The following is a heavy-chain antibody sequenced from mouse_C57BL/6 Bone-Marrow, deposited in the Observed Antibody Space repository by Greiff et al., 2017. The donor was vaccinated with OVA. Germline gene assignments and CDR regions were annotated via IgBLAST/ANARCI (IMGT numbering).Heavy chain of an antibody. Sequence: DVMLVESGGDLVKPGGSLKLSCAASGFTFSSYGMSWVRQTPDKRLEWVATISSGGSYTYYPDSVKGRFTLSRDNAKNTLYLQMSSLKSEDTAMYYCARPRQLRLPFAYWGQGTLVTVSA. CDR1: GFTFSSYG. J-gene: IGHJ3*01. V-gene: IGHV5-6*02. D-gene: IGHD3-2*02. CDR3: ARPRQLRLPFAY. CDR2: ISSGGSYT.